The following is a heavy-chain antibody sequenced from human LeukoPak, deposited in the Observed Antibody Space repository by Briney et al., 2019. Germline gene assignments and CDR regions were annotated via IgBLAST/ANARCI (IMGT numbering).Heavy chain of an antibody. CDR1: GFTFSSYA. CDR2: ISGSGGST. V-gene: IGHV3-23*01. CDR3: AKMTTVTSLPDY. J-gene: IGHJ4*02. Sequence: GGSLRLSCAASGFTFSSYAMSWVRQAPEKGLEWVSAISGSGGSTYYADSVKGRFTISRDNSKNTLYLQMNSLRAEDTAVYYCAKMTTVTSLPDYWGQGTLVTVSS. D-gene: IGHD4-17*01.